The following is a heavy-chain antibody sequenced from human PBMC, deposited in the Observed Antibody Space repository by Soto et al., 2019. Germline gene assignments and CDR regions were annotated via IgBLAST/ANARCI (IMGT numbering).Heavy chain of an antibody. CDR3: ARSLFSSSWYGGS. J-gene: IGHJ5*02. D-gene: IGHD6-13*01. Sequence: SETLSLTCAVSGYSISSGYYWTWIRQPPGKGLEWVGRIYHSGTSYYNPSLKRRVTISIDTSKNQFSLNLTSVTSADTAVYYCARSLFSSSWYGGSCGQGSMGTAAS. CDR2: IYHSGTS. V-gene: IGHV4-38-2*01. CDR1: GYSISSGYY.